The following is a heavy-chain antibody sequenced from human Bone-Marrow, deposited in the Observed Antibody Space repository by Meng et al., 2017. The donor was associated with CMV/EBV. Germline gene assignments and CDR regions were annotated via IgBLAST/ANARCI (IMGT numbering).Heavy chain of an antibody. V-gene: IGHV4-61*01. CDR1: GGSINSGSYY. CDR2: IFYSGST. CDR3: APRFIASTTRYEADY. Sequence: AETLSLTCTAVGGSINSGSYYWSWIRQPPGKGLEWIGYIFYSGSTNYNPSLKSRVTISVDTSKNQFSLKLNSVTAADTAVYYCAPRFIASTTRYEADYWGQGALVTVSS. J-gene: IGHJ4*02. D-gene: IGHD6-13*01.